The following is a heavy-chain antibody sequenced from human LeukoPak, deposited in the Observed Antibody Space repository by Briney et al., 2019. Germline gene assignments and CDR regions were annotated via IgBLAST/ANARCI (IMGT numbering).Heavy chain of an antibody. CDR2: ITWHSGTI. V-gene: IGHV3-9*01. Sequence: PGRSLRLSCAASGFTFDDYAMHWVRQAPGKGLEWVSGITWHSGTIFYADSVRGRFTISRDNAKNSLYLQMNSLRAEDTALYYCAKDIRFGEFYGMDVWGQGTTVTVSS. D-gene: IGHD3-10*01. CDR3: AKDIRFGEFYGMDV. J-gene: IGHJ6*02. CDR1: GFTFDDYA.